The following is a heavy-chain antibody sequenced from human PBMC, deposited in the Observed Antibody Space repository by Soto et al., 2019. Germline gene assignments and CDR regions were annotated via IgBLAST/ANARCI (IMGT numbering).Heavy chain of an antibody. Sequence: GGSLRLSCAASGFTFSNSEMNWVRQAPGRGLEWISYITSSGSTIYYADSVKGRFTISRDNAKNSLYLQMNSLRAEDTAVYYCARGNSPINIYWGQGTLVTVSS. CDR2: ITSSGSTI. D-gene: IGHD2-21*01. CDR1: GFTFSNSE. CDR3: ARGNSPINIY. V-gene: IGHV3-48*03. J-gene: IGHJ4*02.